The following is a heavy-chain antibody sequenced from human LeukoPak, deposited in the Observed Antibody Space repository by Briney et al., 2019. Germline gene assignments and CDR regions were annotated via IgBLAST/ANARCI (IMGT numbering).Heavy chain of an antibody. CDR3: AREVSSSSGYMDV. Sequence: ASLKVSCKASGYTFTSYYMHWVRQAPGQGLGWMGIINPSGGSTSYAQKFQGRVTMTSDTSISTAYMELSRLRSDDTAVYYCAREVSSSSGYMDVWGQGTTVTVSS. V-gene: IGHV1-46*01. CDR1: GYTFTSYY. CDR2: INPSGGST. D-gene: IGHD6-6*01. J-gene: IGHJ6*02.